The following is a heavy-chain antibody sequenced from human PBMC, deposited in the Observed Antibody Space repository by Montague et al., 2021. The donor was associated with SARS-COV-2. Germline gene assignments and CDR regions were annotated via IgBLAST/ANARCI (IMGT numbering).Heavy chain of an antibody. CDR3: VRIQDNI. CDR2: INPADSTT. J-gene: IGHJ6*02. V-gene: IGHV5-51*01. D-gene: IGHD1-1*01. Sequence: QSGAEVKKPGESLKISCKAFGYRFSIHWIDWVRQMPGKGLEWMGGINPADSTTAYSPSFQGHVTISVDKSISTAYLQWSSLEASDIAMYYCVRIQDNIWGQGTTVTVSS. CDR1: GYRFSIHW.